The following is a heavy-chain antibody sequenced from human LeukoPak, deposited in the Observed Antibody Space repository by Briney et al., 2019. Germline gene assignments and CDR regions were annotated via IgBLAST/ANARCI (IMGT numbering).Heavy chain of an antibody. CDR3: ARSGRIGTMVRGTINWFDP. Sequence: SETLSLTCAVYGGSFSGYYWSWIRQPPGKGLEWIGEINHSGSTNYNPSLKSRVTISVDTSKNQFSLKLSSVTAADTAVYYCARSGRIGTMVRGTINWFDPWGQGTLVTVSS. CDR1: GGSFSGYY. J-gene: IGHJ5*02. CDR2: INHSGST. D-gene: IGHD3-10*01. V-gene: IGHV4-34*01.